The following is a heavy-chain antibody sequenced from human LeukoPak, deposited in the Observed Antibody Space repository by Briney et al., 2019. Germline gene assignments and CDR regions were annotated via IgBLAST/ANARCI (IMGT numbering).Heavy chain of an antibody. V-gene: IGHV1-2*02. J-gene: IGHJ4*02. CDR2: INPKSGDT. Sequence: GASVNVSCKTFGYTFTAYYVHWMRQAPGQGLEWMGWINPKSGDTEYAQNFNGRVTMTRDPSIATAYMSMNTLSPDDTAVYYCARDRGPSYDSGIYYQYYFQYWGQGTLVAVSS. D-gene: IGHD3-10*01. CDR1: GYTFTAYY. CDR3: ARDRGPSYDSGIYYQYYFQY.